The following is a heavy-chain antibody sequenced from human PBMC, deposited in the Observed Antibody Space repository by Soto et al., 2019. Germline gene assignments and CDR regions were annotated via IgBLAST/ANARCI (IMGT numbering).Heavy chain of an antibody. CDR2: IYYSGPT. CDR1: GGSVSRDSNF. D-gene: IGHD4-4*01. Sequence: SETLSLTCTVSGGSVSRDSNFWSWIRQPPGKGLGWIGYIYYSGPTRYNPSLESRVTISIDSSKNQVSLNLTSVTAADTAVYYCARGYSHYAHWGRGTLVTVSS. V-gene: IGHV4-61*01. J-gene: IGHJ4*02. CDR3: ARGYSHYAH.